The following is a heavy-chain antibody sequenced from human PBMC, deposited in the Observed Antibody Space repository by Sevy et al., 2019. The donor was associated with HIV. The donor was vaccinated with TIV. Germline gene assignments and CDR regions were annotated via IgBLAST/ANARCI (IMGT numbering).Heavy chain of an antibody. CDR3: AKDNTLLLWFGELSGYFDY. CDR2: ISGSGGST. D-gene: IGHD3-10*01. V-gene: IGHV3-23*01. Sequence: GGSLILSCAASGFTFSSYAMSWVRHAPGKGLEWVSAISGSGGSTYYADSVKGRFTISRDNSKNTLYLQMNSLRAEDTAVYYCAKDNTLLLWFGELSGYFDYWGQGTLVTVSS. J-gene: IGHJ4*02. CDR1: GFTFSSYA.